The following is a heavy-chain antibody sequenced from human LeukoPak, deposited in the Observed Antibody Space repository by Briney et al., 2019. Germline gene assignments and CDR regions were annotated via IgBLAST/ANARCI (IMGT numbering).Heavy chain of an antibody. V-gene: IGHV4-59*08. CDR2: IFYSGST. J-gene: IGHJ4*02. CDR1: GGPFSTSY. Sequence: SETLSLTCIVSGGPFSTSYWSWIRQPPGKGLEWIGYIFYSGSTNYNPSLKSRVTLSIDTSKNQFSLNLGSVTAADTAVYYCARQPYMLGAYYFDYWGQGTLVTVSS. CDR3: ARQPYMLGAYYFDY. D-gene: IGHD1-26*01.